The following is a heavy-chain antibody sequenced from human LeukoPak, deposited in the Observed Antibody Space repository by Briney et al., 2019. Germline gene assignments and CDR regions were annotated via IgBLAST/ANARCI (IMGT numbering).Heavy chain of an antibody. CDR1: GFTFSSYA. Sequence: GGSLRLSCAASGFTFSSYAMSWVRQAPGKGLEWVSAISGSGGSTYYADSVKGRFTISRDNSKNTLYLQMNSLKAEDTAVYYCAKAVLGSVIRGSGYYNWSQGTLVTVST. D-gene: IGHD3-22*01. CDR3: AKAVLGSVIRGSGYYN. CDR2: ISGSGGST. V-gene: IGHV3-23*01. J-gene: IGHJ4*02.